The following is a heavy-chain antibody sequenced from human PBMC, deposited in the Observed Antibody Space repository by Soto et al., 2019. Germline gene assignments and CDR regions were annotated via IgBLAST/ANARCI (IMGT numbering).Heavy chain of an antibody. V-gene: IGHV1-69*01. CDR1: GGTFNSYD. CDR3: ARLSRPNYYDTSGFFKDNWFDP. D-gene: IGHD3-22*01. J-gene: IGHJ5*02. Sequence: QVQLVQSGAEVKKPGSSMKVSCKASGGTFNSYDINWVRQAPGQGLEWMGGIIPIVETPKYAQKFQGRVTITADESTNTVYMELRSLRSEDTAMYYCARLSRPNYYDTSGFFKDNWFDPWGQGTLVTVSS. CDR2: IIPIVETP.